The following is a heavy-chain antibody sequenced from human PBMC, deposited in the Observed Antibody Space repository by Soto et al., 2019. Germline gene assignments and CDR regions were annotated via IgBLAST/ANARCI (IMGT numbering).Heavy chain of an antibody. J-gene: IGHJ3*02. D-gene: IGHD3-10*01. CDR1: VGSMNSHDYY. CDR2: LHNSGST. Sequence: QEQLQESGPGLVKPSQTLSLTCTVSVGSMNSHDYYWSWIRQPPGKGLEWIGYLHNSGSTYYNPSLQSRLTIYSDTSKNQFSLRLNSVTAADTALYYCARGEVRGPFDIWGQGTMVTVSS. V-gene: IGHV4-30-4*01. CDR3: ARGEVRGPFDI.